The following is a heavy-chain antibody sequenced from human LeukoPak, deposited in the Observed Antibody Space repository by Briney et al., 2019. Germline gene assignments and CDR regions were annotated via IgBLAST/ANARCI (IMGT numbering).Heavy chain of an antibody. Sequence: GASVKVSCTASGYTFTGYYMHWVRQAPGQGLEWMGWINPNSGGTNYAQKFQGRVTMTRDTSISTAYMELSRLRSDDTAVYYCARDLGYCSGGSCYRKFDPWGQGTLVTVSS. J-gene: IGHJ5*02. D-gene: IGHD2-15*01. V-gene: IGHV1-2*02. CDR1: GYTFTGYY. CDR3: ARDLGYCSGGSCYRKFDP. CDR2: INPNSGGT.